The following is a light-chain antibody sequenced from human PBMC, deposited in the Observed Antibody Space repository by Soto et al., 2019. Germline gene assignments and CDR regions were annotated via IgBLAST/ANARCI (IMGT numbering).Light chain of an antibody. Sequence: QPVLTQPASVSGSPGQSSTITCTGTSSDVGGYNYVSWYQQPPGKAPKFMIYDVSNRPSGVSNRFSGSKSGNTASLTISGLQAEDEADYYCCSYTTSNTRQIVFGTGTKVTVL. CDR1: SSDVGGYNY. CDR2: DVS. CDR3: CSYTTSNTRQIV. J-gene: IGLJ1*01. V-gene: IGLV2-14*01.